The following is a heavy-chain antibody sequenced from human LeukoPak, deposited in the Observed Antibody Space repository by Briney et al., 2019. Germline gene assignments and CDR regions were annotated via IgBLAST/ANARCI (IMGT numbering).Heavy chain of an antibody. J-gene: IGHJ4*02. Sequence: SVKVSCKASGGTFSSYAISWVRQAPGQGLEWMGRIIPILGIANYAQKFQGRVTITADKSTSTAYMELSSLRSEDTAVYYCARLTYDFWSGYYHYYFDFWGQGTLVTVSS. CDR2: IIPILGIA. CDR3: ARLTYDFWSGYYHYYFDF. CDR1: GGTFSSYA. V-gene: IGHV1-69*04. D-gene: IGHD3-3*01.